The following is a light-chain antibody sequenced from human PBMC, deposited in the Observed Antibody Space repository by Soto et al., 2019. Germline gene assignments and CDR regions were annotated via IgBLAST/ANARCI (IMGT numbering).Light chain of an antibody. Sequence: AIRMTQSPSSFSASTGDRVTITCRASQGISSYLAWYQQKPGKAPKLLIYDASTLQSGVPSRFSGSGSGTDFTLTISCLQSEDFATYYCQQYYSYPYTFGQGTKVDIK. CDR2: DAS. CDR1: QGISSY. V-gene: IGKV1-8*01. CDR3: QQYYSYPYT. J-gene: IGKJ2*01.